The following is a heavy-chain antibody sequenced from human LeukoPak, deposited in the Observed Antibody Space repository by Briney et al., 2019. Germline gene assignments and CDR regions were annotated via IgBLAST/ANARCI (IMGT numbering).Heavy chain of an antibody. CDR2: IYYSGST. V-gene: IGHV4-59*01. CDR3: ATVDTDDAFDI. J-gene: IGHJ3*02. Sequence: SETLSLTCTVSGGSISSYYWSWIRQPPGKGLEWIGYIYYSGSTNYNPSLKSRVTISVDTSKNQFSLKLSSVTAADTAVYYCATVDTDDAFDIWGQGTMVTVPS. CDR1: GGSISSYY. D-gene: IGHD5-18*01.